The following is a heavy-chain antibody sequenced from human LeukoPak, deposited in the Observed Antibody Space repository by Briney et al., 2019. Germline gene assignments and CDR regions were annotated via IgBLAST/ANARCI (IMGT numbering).Heavy chain of an antibody. D-gene: IGHD3-16*01. V-gene: IGHV3-74*03. CDR1: GFTFSSYW. CDR3: ARGGGGGGVDY. CDR2: INSDGSIT. J-gene: IGHJ4*02. Sequence: GGSLRLSCAASGFTFSSYWMHWVRQAPGEGLVWVSRINSDGSITTSADSVRGQFTISRDNAKNTLYLQMNSLRAEDTAVYYGARGGGGGGVDYWGQGTLVTVSS.